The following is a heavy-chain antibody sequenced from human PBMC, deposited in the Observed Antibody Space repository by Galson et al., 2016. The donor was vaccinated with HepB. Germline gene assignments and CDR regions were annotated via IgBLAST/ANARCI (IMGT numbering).Heavy chain of an antibody. CDR3: ARTHSGGTDYYYYAMDV. D-gene: IGHD2-15*01. CDR2: IYPGDSHS. V-gene: IGHV5-51*01. J-gene: IGHJ6*02. Sequence: QSGAEVKKPGESLKISCKGSGYIFNNFWVAWVRQMPGKGLEWMGIIYPGDSHSRYSPSLQGQVTISADKSINTAYLQWSSLTASDTAVYYRARTHSGGTDYYYYAMDVWGQGTTVTVSS. CDR1: GYIFNNFW.